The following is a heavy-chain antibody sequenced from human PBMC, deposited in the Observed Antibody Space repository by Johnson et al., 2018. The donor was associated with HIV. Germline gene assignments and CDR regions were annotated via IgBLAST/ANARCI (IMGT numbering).Heavy chain of an antibody. CDR3: ARAPSVGADDAFDI. CDR1: GFTFSTYA. CDR2: ISYDGSNT. J-gene: IGHJ3*02. Sequence: QVQLVESGGGLVKPGGSLRLSCAASGFTFSTYAMHWVRQAPGKGLEWVTLISYDGSNTYYADSVKGRFTISRENSKNTLYLQMNNLRPEDTALYYCARAPSVGADDAFDIWGQGTMVTVSS. D-gene: IGHD1-26*01. V-gene: IGHV3-30-3*01.